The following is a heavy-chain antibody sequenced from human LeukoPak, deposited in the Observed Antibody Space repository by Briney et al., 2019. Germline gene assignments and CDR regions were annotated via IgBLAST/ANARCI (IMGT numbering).Heavy chain of an antibody. CDR3: ASQSRDIVVVVAATPYGMDV. CDR2: IIPILGNA. V-gene: IGHV1-69*04. D-gene: IGHD2-15*01. Sequence: ASVKVSCKGSGCTFSSYAIRWVRQPPGQGLEWVGMIIPILGNAKDAQKVQGRVKITASKSTSTAYMELRSLRSEDTAVYYCASQSRDIVVVVAATPYGMDVWGQRTTVTVSS. J-gene: IGHJ6*02. CDR1: GCTFSSYA.